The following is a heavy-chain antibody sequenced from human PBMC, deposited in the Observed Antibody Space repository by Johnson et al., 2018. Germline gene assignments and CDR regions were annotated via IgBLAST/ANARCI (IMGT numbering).Heavy chain of an antibody. Sequence: QVQLQESGGGVVQPGRSLRLSCAASGFTFSSYAMHWVRQAPGKGLEWVALISSDRSNKNYADSVKGRFTISRDTSGNSLYLQMDSLRAEDTAVYYCAKEVFSGSFPTHYGMDVWGQGTTVTVSS. CDR3: AKEVFSGSFPTHYGMDV. V-gene: IGHV3-30*18. CDR2: ISSDRSNK. CDR1: GFTFSSYA. D-gene: IGHD1-26*01. J-gene: IGHJ6*02.